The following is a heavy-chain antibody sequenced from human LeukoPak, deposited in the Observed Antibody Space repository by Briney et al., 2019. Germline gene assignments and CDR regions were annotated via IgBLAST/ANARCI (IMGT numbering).Heavy chain of an antibody. Sequence: GSSVKVSCKASGGTFSSYAISWVRQAPGQGLEWMGWINPNSGDTNYVQHFQGRVTMTTDMSISTAYMELSRLTSDDTAVYYCARWGSAVADYWGQGTLVTVSS. J-gene: IGHJ4*02. D-gene: IGHD6-19*01. V-gene: IGHV1-2*02. CDR1: GGTFSSYA. CDR3: ARWGSAVADY. CDR2: INPNSGDT.